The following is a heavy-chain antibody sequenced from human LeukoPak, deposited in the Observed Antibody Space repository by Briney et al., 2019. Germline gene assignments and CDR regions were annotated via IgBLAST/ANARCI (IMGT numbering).Heavy chain of an antibody. CDR1: GFTFNDYY. V-gene: IGHV3-11*01. CDR2: ISSGSTG. J-gene: IGHJ6*04. Sequence: GGSLRLSCAASGFTFNDYYMSWIRQAPGKGLEWVSYISSGSTGYYADSVKGRFTISRDNAKNSLFLQMNSLRAEDTAVYYCVRDPISLRTEETVWGKGTTVNVSS. CDR3: VRDPISLRTEETV. D-gene: IGHD3-16*01.